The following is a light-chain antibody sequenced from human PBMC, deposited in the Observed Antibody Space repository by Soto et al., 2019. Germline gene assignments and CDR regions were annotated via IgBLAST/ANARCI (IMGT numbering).Light chain of an antibody. CDR2: GAS. J-gene: IGKJ1*01. CDR1: QSVTSSY. Sequence: EIVLTQSPGTQSLSPGERATLSCRASQSVTSSYLAWYQQKPGQAPRRLIYGASIRATGIPDRFSGSGSGTDFTLTISRLEPEDFALYFCQQYHSSPLTFGQGTKVDIK. V-gene: IGKV3-20*01. CDR3: QQYHSSPLT.